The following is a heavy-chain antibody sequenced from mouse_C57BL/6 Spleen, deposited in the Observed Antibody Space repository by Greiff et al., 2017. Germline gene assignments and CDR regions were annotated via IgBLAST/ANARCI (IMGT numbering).Heavy chain of an antibody. CDR1: GFTFSDYG. D-gene: IGHD1-1*01. CDR2: ISSGSSTI. Sequence: EVKLVESGGGLVKPGGSLKLSCAASGFTFSDYGMHWVRQAPEKGLEWVAYISSGSSTIYYADTVKGRFTISRDNAKNTLFLLMNSLRSEDTAMYYCAIYYGSSYVGAMDYWGQGTSVTVSS. V-gene: IGHV5-17*01. CDR3: AIYYGSSYVGAMDY. J-gene: IGHJ4*01.